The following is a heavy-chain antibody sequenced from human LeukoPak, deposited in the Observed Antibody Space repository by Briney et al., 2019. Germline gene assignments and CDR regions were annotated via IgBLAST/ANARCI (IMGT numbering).Heavy chain of an antibody. D-gene: IGHD4-23*01. CDR3: AKDSLRWSYFYYGMDV. Sequence: GRSLTLSCAASGFTFSSFGMHWVRQAPGKGLEWVAVIWYDASNKYYVDSVKGRFTISRDNSKNTLYLQMNSLRAEDTAVYYCAKDSLRWSYFYYGMDVWGQGTTVTVSS. V-gene: IGHV3-33*06. CDR2: IWYDASNK. J-gene: IGHJ6*02. CDR1: GFTFSSFG.